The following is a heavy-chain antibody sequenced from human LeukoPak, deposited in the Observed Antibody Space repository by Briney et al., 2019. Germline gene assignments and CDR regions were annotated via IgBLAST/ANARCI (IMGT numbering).Heavy chain of an antibody. CDR2: IYYTGKT. D-gene: IGHD3-10*01. CDR3: ARSQNYYGSGDY. Sequence: PSETLSLTCTVSGVSVSSSSYYWSWLRQPPGKALEWIGYIYYTGKTYYNPSLEGRVTILVDTSRNHFSVKLSSVTAADTAVYYCARSQNYYGSGDYWSQGTLVTVSS. V-gene: IGHV4-61*03. J-gene: IGHJ4*02. CDR1: GVSVSSSSYY.